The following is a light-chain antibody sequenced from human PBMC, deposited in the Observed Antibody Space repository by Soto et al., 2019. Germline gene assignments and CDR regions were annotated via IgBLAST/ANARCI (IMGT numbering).Light chain of an antibody. J-gene: IGKJ5*01. CDR1: QSISSW. V-gene: IGKV1D-12*01. CDR3: QQATSLPST. Sequence: SPSSVSASVGGRVTITCRASQSISSWLAWYQQKPGKAPKLLIYAASSLQSGVPSRFSGSGSGTDFTLTISSLQTEDCAAYYCQQATSLPSTFGQGTRLEIK. CDR2: AAS.